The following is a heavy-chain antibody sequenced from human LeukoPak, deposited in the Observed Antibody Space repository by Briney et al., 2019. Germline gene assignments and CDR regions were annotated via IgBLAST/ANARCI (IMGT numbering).Heavy chain of an antibody. CDR2: IYSGGTT. CDR3: ARVLYYYASVSYNYYMDV. D-gene: IGHD3-10*01. CDR1: GFTFSDYY. V-gene: IGHV3-53*01. Sequence: QSGGSLRLSCAASGFTFSDYYMTWVRLAPGKGLEWVSTIYSGGTTFYTDSVRGRFTISRDNSKNTLYLQMNSLRAEDAAIYYCARVLYYYASVSYNYYMDVWGKGTTVTISS. J-gene: IGHJ6*03.